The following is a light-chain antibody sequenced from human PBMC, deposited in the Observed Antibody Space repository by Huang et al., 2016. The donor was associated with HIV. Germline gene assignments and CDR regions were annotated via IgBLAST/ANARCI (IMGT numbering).Light chain of an antibody. CDR3: HRYGTSHT. J-gene: IGKJ5*01. Sequence: EFVLTQSPGTLSLSPGEGATLSCRASQRVSSNNLAWYQQKPGQAPRLLIYDASSRAPDIPYRFSGSGSGTDFTLTISRLEPEDFAVYYCHRYGTSHTFGQGTRLEIK. CDR2: DAS. CDR1: QRVSSNN. V-gene: IGKV3-20*01.